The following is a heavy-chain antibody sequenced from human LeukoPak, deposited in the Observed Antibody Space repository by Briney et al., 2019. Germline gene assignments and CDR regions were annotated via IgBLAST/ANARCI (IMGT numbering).Heavy chain of an antibody. V-gene: IGHV3-11*01. CDR2: MSSSGGTI. Sequence: PGGSLRLSCAASGYTFSDYYMSWIRQAAGEGLEWVSYMSSSGGTIYYTDSVKGRFTISRDNAKNTLHLQMDSLRAEDSAVYYCARPGREHQLPTRSYMDVWGKGTTVIVSS. J-gene: IGHJ6*03. D-gene: IGHD2-2*01. CDR3: ARPGREHQLPTRSYMDV. CDR1: GYTFSDYY.